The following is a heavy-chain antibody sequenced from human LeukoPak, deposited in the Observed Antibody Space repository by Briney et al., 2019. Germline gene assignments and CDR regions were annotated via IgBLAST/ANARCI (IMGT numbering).Heavy chain of an antibody. D-gene: IGHD2-21*01. J-gene: IGHJ4*02. CDR2: IFHSGKT. CDR3: ARGDIPDY. V-gene: IGHV4-38-2*01. CDR1: GYSISSGYY. Sequence: PSETLSLTCAVSGYSISSGYYWGWIRQSPEKGREWIGSIFHSGKTYYNLSLKSRVTISVDTSKNQFSLKLTSVTAADTAVYYCARGDIPDYWGQGTLVTVSS.